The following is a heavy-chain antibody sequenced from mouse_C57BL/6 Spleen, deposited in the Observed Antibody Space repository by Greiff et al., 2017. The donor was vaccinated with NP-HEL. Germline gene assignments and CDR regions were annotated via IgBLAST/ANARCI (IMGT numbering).Heavy chain of an antibody. Sequence: QVQLQQSGAELVMPGASVKLSCKASGYTFTSYWMHWVKQRPGQGLEWIGEIDPSDSYTNYNQKFKGKSTLTVDKSSSTAYMQLSSLTSEDSAVYYCARWDSNYDYWGQGTTLTVSS. CDR3: ARWDSNYDY. CDR1: GYTFTSYW. V-gene: IGHV1-69*01. CDR2: IDPSDSYT. D-gene: IGHD2-5*01. J-gene: IGHJ2*01.